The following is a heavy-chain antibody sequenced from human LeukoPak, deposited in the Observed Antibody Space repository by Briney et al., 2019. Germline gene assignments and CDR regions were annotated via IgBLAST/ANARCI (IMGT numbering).Heavy chain of an antibody. D-gene: IGHD3-9*01. Sequence: SETLSLTCTVSGGSISSYYWSWIRQPPGKGLEWIGYIYYSGSTYYNPSLKSRVTISVDTSKNQFSLKLSSVTAADTAVYYCARVYYDILTARVDWFDPWGQGTLVTVSS. CDR1: GGSISSYY. V-gene: IGHV4-59*04. CDR3: ARVYYDILTARVDWFDP. CDR2: IYYSGST. J-gene: IGHJ5*02.